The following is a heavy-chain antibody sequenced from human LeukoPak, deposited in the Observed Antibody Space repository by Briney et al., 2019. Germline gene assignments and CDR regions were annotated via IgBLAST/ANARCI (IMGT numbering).Heavy chain of an antibody. CDR3: ARCLPDAFDI. J-gene: IGHJ3*02. CDR1: GGSISSSSYY. Sequence: PSETLSLTCTVSGGSISSSSYYWGWIRQPPGKGLEWIGSIYYSGSTYYNPSLKSRVTISVDTSKNQFSLKLSSVTAADTAVHYCARCLPDAFDIWGQGTMVTVSS. CDR2: IYYSGST. V-gene: IGHV4-39*01.